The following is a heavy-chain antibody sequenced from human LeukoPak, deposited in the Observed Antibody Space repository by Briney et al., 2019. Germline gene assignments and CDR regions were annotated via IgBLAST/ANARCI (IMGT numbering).Heavy chain of an antibody. Sequence: PSQTLSLTCTVSGGSISSGSYYWSWIRQPAGKGLEWIGRIYTSGSTNYNPSLKSRVTISVDMSKNQFSLKLSSVTAADTAVYYCARVYSGYDYGVGWFDPWGQGTLVTVSS. CDR1: GGSISSGSYY. V-gene: IGHV4-61*02. J-gene: IGHJ5*02. CDR2: IYTSGST. D-gene: IGHD5-12*01. CDR3: ARVYSGYDYGVGWFDP.